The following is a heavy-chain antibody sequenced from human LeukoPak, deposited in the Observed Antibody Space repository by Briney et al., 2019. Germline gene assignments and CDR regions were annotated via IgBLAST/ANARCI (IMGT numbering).Heavy chain of an antibody. CDR3: ARGGYTFGYDDY. Sequence: GGSLRLSCAASGFTFSSYAMSWVRQAPGKGLEWVSSISSSSSYIYYADSVKGRFTISRDNAKNSLYLQMNSLRAEDTAVYYCARGGYTFGYDDYWGQGTLVTVSS. J-gene: IGHJ4*02. V-gene: IGHV3-21*01. CDR1: GFTFSSYA. D-gene: IGHD5-18*01. CDR2: ISSSSSYI.